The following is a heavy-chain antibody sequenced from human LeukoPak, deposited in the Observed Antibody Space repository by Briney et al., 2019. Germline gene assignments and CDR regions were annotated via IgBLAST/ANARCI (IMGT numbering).Heavy chain of an antibody. CDR1: GFTFSDFW. D-gene: IGHD6-13*01. CDR3: ASDLSTWFD. CDR2: IYRGGSS. J-gene: IGHJ4*02. Sequence: GGCLRLSCAAAGFTFSDFWMHWVRQAPGQGLGWVSTIYRGGSSFYADSVKGRFTISRDNSKNTLYLQMASLRAEDTAVYYCASDLSTWFDWGPGTQVTVAS. V-gene: IGHV3-66*01.